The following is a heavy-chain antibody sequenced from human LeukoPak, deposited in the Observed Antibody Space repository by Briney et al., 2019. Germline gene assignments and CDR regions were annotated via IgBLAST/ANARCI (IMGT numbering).Heavy chain of an antibody. CDR3: ARDHDYAFDN. V-gene: IGHV3-48*01. Sequence: GGSLRLSCAASGFTFSTYPMNWVRQAPGKGLEWISHIRDSGTTDFADSVKGRFTISRDNAKNSLYLQLNSLRAEDTAVYYCARDHDYAFDNWGQGTLVAVSS. CDR1: GFTFSTYP. CDR2: IRDSGTT. J-gene: IGHJ4*02. D-gene: IGHD4-17*01.